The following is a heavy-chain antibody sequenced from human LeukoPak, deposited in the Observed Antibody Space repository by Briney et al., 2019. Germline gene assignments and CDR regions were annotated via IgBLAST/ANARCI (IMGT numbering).Heavy chain of an antibody. Sequence: GGSLRLSCAASGFTFSNAYMTWVRQAPGKGLEWVSYISRSGSTIFYADSVKGRFTISRDNAKNSVSLQMNSLRAEDTAVYFCARPTWTNYMDVWGKGTAVTNSS. CDR2: ISRSGSTI. CDR3: ARPTWTNYMDV. V-gene: IGHV3-11*04. J-gene: IGHJ6*03. CDR1: GFTFSNAY. D-gene: IGHD3/OR15-3a*01.